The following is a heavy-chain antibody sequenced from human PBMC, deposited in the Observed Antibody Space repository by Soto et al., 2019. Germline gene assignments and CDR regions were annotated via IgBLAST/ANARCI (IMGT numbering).Heavy chain of an antibody. V-gene: IGHV4-4*02. CDR3: ARDMTYALRDSYGMDV. CDR1: GGSISSSNW. D-gene: IGHD3-16*01. CDR2: IYHSGST. Sequence: QVQLQESGPGLVKPSGTLSLTCAVSGGSISSSNWWSWVRQHPGKGLEWIGEIYHSGSTNYNPSLKSRVTISLDKSKNQFSLKLSSVTAADTAVYYCARDMTYALRDSYGMDVWGQGTTVTVSS. J-gene: IGHJ6*02.